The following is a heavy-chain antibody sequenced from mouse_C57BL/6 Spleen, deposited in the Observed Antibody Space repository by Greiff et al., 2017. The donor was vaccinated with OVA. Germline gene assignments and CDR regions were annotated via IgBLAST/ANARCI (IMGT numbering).Heavy chain of an antibody. CDR2: IHPNSGST. Sequence: QVQLQQPGAELVKPGASVKLSCKASGYTFTSYWMHWVKQRPGQGLEWIGMIHPNSGSTNYNEKFKSKATLTVDKSSSPAYMQLSSLTSEDSAVYYCARDPYYGSSPYYWGQGTTLTGSS. CDR1: GYTFTSYW. CDR3: ARDPYYGSSPYY. D-gene: IGHD1-1*01. J-gene: IGHJ2*01. V-gene: IGHV1-64*01.